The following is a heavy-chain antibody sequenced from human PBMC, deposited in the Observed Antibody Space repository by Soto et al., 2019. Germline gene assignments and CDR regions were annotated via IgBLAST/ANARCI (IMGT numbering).Heavy chain of an antibody. V-gene: IGHV1-69*13. Sequence: EASVKVSCKASGGTFSSYAISWVRQAPGQGLEWMGGIIPIFGTANYAQKFQGRVTITADDSTSTAYMELSSLRSEDTAVFYCARGGIDPRRDYYYYGMDVWGQGTTVTVSS. J-gene: IGHJ6*02. CDR3: ARGGIDPRRDYYYYGMDV. CDR2: IIPIFGTA. CDR1: GGTFSSYA. D-gene: IGHD6-13*01.